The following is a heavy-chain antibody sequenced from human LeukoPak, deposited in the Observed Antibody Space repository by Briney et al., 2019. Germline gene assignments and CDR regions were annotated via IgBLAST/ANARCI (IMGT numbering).Heavy chain of an antibody. V-gene: IGHV4-4*09. Sequence: MPSETLSLTCTVSGTSMSGYYWTWIRQPPGKGLEWIGHTFSSGATTYNPSLKSRVTISVDTSRSQFSLNLSSVTAADTAVYSCARRSKNGYFLDSWGQGILVTVSS. D-gene: IGHD6-25*01. CDR1: GTSMSGYY. CDR3: ARRSKNGYFLDS. J-gene: IGHJ4*02. CDR2: TFSSGAT.